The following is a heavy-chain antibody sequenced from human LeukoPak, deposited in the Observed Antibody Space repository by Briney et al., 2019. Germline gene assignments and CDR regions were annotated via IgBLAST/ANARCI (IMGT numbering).Heavy chain of an antibody. CDR2: ISGSGDST. D-gene: IGHD3-9*01. CDR1: GFTFSSYA. V-gene: IGHV3-23*01. CDR3: AKNLRRYFDWICHFDF. J-gene: IGHJ4*01. Sequence: GGSLRLSCAASGFTFSSYAMSWVRQAPGKGLEWVSAISGSGDSTYYADSVKGRFTISRDNSKNTLYLQMNSLRAEDTAVYYCAKNLRRYFDWICHFDFRGQGTLVNGS.